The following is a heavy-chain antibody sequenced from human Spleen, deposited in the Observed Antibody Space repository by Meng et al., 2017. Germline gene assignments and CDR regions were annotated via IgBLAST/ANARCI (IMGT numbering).Heavy chain of an antibody. CDR1: GYTFTNYS. CDR2: INTKTGIP. V-gene: IGHV7-4-1*02. Sequence: QEQLVQSGSELKKPGASVKVSCKASGYTFTNYSMNWVRQAPGQGLEWMGWINTKTGIPTLAHPFAGRFVLSLDTSVGTAYLQISRLKAEDTAVYYCAREGSVAGTLYYWGQGTLVTVSS. D-gene: IGHD6-19*01. J-gene: IGHJ4*02. CDR3: AREGSVAGTLYY.